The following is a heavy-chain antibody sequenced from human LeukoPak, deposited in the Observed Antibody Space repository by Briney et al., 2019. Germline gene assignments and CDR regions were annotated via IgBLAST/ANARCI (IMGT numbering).Heavy chain of an antibody. V-gene: IGHV3-48*02. CDR1: GFTFSSYS. D-gene: IGHD2-2*02. J-gene: IGHJ6*02. CDR2: ISSSSSTI. CDR3: ARDVCSSTSCYTGYYYYGMDV. Sequence: GGSLRLSCAASGFTFSSYSMNWVRQAPGKGLEWVSYISSSSSTIYYADSVKGRSTISRDNAKNSLYLQMNSLRDEDTAVYYCARDVCSSTSCYTGYYYYGMDVWGQGTTVTVSS.